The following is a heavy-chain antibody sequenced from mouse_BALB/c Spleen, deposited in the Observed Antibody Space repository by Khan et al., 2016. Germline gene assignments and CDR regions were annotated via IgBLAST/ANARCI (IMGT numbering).Heavy chain of an antibody. V-gene: IGHV1-9*01. CDR1: GYTFSSYW. CDR3: ASGGYDGNAMDY. J-gene: IGHJ4*01. Sequence: QVQLKESGAELMKPGASVKISCKATGYTFSSYWIEWVKQRPGHGLEWIGEILPGSGSTNYNEKFKGKATFTADTSSNTAYMQLSSLTSEDSAVYYCASGGYDGNAMDYWGQGTSVTVSS. CDR2: ILPGSGST. D-gene: IGHD2-2*01.